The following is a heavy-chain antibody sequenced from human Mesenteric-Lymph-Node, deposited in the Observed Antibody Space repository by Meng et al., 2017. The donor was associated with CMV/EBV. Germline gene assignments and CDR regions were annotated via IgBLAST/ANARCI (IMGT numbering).Heavy chain of an antibody. Sequence: ASVKVSCKASGHTFISYYIHWVRQAPGQGLEWMGMVNPSGGNTLYAQKFRGRVNLTRDTSTSTAYMEVSRLGSDDTAVYYCARGRDGYAGYWGQGTLVTVSS. J-gene: IGHJ4*02. D-gene: IGHD5-24*01. CDR3: ARGRDGYAGY. CDR1: GHTFISYY. V-gene: IGHV1-46*01. CDR2: VNPSGGNT.